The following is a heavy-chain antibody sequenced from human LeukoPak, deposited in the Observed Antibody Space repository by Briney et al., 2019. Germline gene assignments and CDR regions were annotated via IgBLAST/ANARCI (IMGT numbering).Heavy chain of an antibody. CDR1: GFTFSIYS. Sequence: GGSLRLSCAASGFTFSIYSMNWVRQAPGKGLEWVSSISSSSSYIYYADSVKGRFTISRDNAKNSLYLQMNSLRAEDTAVYYCAREPKGGLRNWFDPWGQGTLVTVSS. CDR3: AREPKGGLRNWFDP. CDR2: ISSSSSYI. D-gene: IGHD3-16*01. V-gene: IGHV3-21*01. J-gene: IGHJ5*02.